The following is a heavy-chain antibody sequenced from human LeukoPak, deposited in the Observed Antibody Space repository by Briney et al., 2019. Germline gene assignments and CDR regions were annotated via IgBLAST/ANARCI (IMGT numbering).Heavy chain of an antibody. Sequence: AGVSLRLSCVASGFTFSTYGMNWVRQAPGQGLEWVSYLSSTGGTRYYAKSVQGRFTISRDDGRNSLYLQISSLRAEDTAVYYGARAARPKLRFLDFDYWGQGTLLTVSS. D-gene: IGHD3-3*01. J-gene: IGHJ4*02. V-gene: IGHV3-48*01. CDR1: GFTFSTYG. CDR3: ARAARPKLRFLDFDY. CDR2: LSSTGGTR.